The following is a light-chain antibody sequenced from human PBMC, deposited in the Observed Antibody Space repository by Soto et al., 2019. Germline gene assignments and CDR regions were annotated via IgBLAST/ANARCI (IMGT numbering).Light chain of an antibody. CDR2: DVN. V-gene: IGLV2-14*03. CDR1: SSDIGAYNF. Sequence: QSVLTQPASVSGSPGQSITISCTGTSSDIGAYNFVSWYQQHPGKAPKLMLYDVNIRPSGVSNRFSGSKSGNTASLTISGLQAEDEADYYCTSWTTSTTMIFGGGNKVT. CDR3: TSWTTSTTMI. J-gene: IGLJ2*01.